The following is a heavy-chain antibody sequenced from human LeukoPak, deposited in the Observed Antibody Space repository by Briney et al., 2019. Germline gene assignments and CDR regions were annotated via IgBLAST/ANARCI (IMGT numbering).Heavy chain of an antibody. CDR3: ARHYGP. CDR1: GGSLSTHH. V-gene: IGHV4-39*01. Sequence: SETLSLTCVVSGGSLSTHHWGWIRQPPGKGLEWIGSIYDSGSTYYNPSLKSRVTISVDTSKNQFSLKLNSVTAADTAVYYCARHYGPWGQGTLVTVSS. D-gene: IGHD3-10*01. J-gene: IGHJ5*02. CDR2: IYDSGST.